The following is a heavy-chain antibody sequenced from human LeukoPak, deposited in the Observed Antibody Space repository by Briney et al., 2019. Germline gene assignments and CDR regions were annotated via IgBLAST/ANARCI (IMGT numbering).Heavy chain of an antibody. Sequence: GGSLRLSCEVSGFTFSRHWMSWVRQAPGKGLEWVAVISYDGSNKYYADSVKGRFTISRDNSKNTLYLQMNSLRAEDTAVYYCARDLIVGATGLDYWGQGTLVTVPS. V-gene: IGHV3-30-3*01. CDR2: ISYDGSNK. D-gene: IGHD1-26*01. J-gene: IGHJ4*02. CDR1: GFTFSRHW. CDR3: ARDLIVGATGLDY.